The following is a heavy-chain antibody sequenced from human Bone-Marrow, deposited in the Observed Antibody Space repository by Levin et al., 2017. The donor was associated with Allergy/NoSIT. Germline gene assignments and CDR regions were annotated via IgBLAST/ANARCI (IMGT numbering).Heavy chain of an antibody. Sequence: GGSLRLSCAASGFTFSNYAMSWVRQAPGKGLEWVSAITGSGGGTFYADSVKGRFTISRDNSKNTLFLQMHSLRAEDTAVYYCAKDTIVVVESANNGDYWGQGTLVTVSS. CDR1: GFTFSNYA. CDR2: ITGSGGGT. J-gene: IGHJ4*02. D-gene: IGHD2-15*01. V-gene: IGHV3-23*01. CDR3: AKDTIVVVESANNGDY.